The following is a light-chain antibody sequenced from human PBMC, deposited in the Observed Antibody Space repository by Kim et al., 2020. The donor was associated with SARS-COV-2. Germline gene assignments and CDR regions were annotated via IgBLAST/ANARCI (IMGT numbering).Light chain of an antibody. CDR3: QAWDSSTVV. CDR2: QDS. Sequence: YELTQPPSVSVSPGQTASITCSGDKLGDKYACWYQQKPGQSPVLVIYQDSKRPSGIPERFSGSNSGNTATLTISGTQAMDEADYYCQAWDSSTVVFGGAT. V-gene: IGLV3-1*01. CDR1: KLGDKY. J-gene: IGLJ2*01.